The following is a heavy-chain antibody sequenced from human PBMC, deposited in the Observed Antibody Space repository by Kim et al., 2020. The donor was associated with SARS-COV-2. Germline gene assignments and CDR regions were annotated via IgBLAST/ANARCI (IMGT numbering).Heavy chain of an antibody. V-gene: IGHV1-69*02. J-gene: IGHJ6*02. CDR1: GGTFSSYT. CDR2: IIPILGIA. CDR3: ATDRGVIIKDTRDYYYYGMDV. Sequence: SVKVSCKASGGTFSSYTISWVRQAPGQGLEWMGRIIPILGIANYAQKFQGRVTITADKSTSTAYMELSSLRSEDTAVYYCATDRGVIIKDTRDYYYYGMDVWGQGTTVTVSS. D-gene: IGHD3-10*01.